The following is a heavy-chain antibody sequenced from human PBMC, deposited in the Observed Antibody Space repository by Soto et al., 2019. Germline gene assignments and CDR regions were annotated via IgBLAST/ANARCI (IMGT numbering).Heavy chain of an antibody. CDR1: GYTFTYYT. Sequence: ASVKVSCTASGYTFTYYTVHWVRQAPGQRLEWMGWINAGDGNTKYSPSFQGRVTITKDTSASTVYMELSSLRSEDTAVYFCTRDYYDSSGYYPKFDYWGQGTLVTVSS. CDR3: TRDYYDSSGYYPKFDY. J-gene: IGHJ4*02. D-gene: IGHD3-22*01. V-gene: IGHV1-3*01. CDR2: INAGDGNT.